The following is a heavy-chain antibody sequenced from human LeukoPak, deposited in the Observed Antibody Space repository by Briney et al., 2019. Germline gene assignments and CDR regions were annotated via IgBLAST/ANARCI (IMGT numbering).Heavy chain of an antibody. CDR3: ARALGNSTGDY. CDR2: IKHDGSEK. CDR1: GFTFNIFW. Sequence: GGSLGLSCAASGFTFNIFWMSWVRQAPGKGLEWVANIKHDGSEKYYVDSVKGRFTISRDNAKNSLILQMNSLRGEDTAVYYCARALGNSTGDYWGQGTLVTVSS. D-gene: IGHD7-27*01. V-gene: IGHV3-7*04. J-gene: IGHJ4*02.